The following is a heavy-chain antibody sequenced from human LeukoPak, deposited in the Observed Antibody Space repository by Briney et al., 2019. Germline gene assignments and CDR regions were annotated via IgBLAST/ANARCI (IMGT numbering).Heavy chain of an antibody. J-gene: IGHJ4*02. CDR1: GFTFSSYA. Sequence: GGSLRLSCAASGFTFSSYAMSWVRQAPGKGLEWVSAISGSGGSTYYADSVKGRFTISRDNSKNTLYLQMNSLRAEDTAVYYCANTRITMVRGIIDYWGQGTLVTVSS. D-gene: IGHD3-10*01. V-gene: IGHV3-23*01. CDR3: ANTRITMVRGIIDY. CDR2: ISGSGGST.